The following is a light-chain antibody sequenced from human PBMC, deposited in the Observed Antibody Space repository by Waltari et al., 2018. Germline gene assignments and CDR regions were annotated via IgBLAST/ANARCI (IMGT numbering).Light chain of an antibody. CDR1: SGDIGGSDF. V-gene: IGLV2-14*01. J-gene: IGLJ2*01. CDR2: DVN. CDR3: RSHSTNNIVL. Sequence: QSGLTQPASVSASPGESITISCTGTSGDIGGSDFVSWYQHHPGRAPKVLIFDVNHRPSGISDRFAGSKSCNTASLTISELQPEDDADYYCRSHSTNNIVLFGGGTKVTVL.